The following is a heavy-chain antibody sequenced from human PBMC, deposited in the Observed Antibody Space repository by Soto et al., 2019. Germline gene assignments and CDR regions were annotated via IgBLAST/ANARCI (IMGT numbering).Heavy chain of an antibody. Sequence: EVQLVESGGGLVQPGRSLRLSCAASGFTFDDYAMHWVRQAPGKGLEWVSGISWNSGSIGYADSVKGRFTISRDNAKNSLYLQMNSLRAEDTALYYCAKEHVYYYILTGYPSRWFDPWCQGTLVTVSS. CDR1: GFTFDDYA. CDR2: ISWNSGSI. D-gene: IGHD3-9*01. CDR3: AKEHVYYYILTGYPSRWFDP. J-gene: IGHJ5*02. V-gene: IGHV3-9*01.